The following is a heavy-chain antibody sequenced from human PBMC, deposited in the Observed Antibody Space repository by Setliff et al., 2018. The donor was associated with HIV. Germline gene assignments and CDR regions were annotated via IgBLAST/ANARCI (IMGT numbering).Heavy chain of an antibody. CDR2: IYSSGST. D-gene: IGHD3-10*01. CDR1: GGYMSGYY. V-gene: IGHV4-59*08. J-gene: IGHJ3*02. CDR3: ARHVYGDAFDI. Sequence: SETLSLTCTVSGGYMSGYYWNWIRQPPGKGLEWIGYIYSSGSTNYNPSLKSRVTISLDTSKNQFSLRLSSVTAADTAVYYCARHVYGDAFDIWGQGTMVTVSS.